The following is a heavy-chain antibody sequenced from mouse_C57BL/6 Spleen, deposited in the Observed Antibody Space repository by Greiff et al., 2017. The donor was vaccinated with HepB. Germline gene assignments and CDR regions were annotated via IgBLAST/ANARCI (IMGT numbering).Heavy chain of an antibody. CDR1: GYTFTSYD. Sequence: VQLKQSGPELVKPGASVKLSCKASGYTFTSYDINWVKQRPGQGLEWIGWIYPRDGSTKYNEKFKGKATLTVDTSSSTAYMELHSLTSEDSAVYFCARYYDYDDGWYFDVWGTGTTVTVSS. CDR3: ARYYDYDDGWYFDV. J-gene: IGHJ1*03. CDR2: IYPRDGST. D-gene: IGHD2-4*01. V-gene: IGHV1-85*01.